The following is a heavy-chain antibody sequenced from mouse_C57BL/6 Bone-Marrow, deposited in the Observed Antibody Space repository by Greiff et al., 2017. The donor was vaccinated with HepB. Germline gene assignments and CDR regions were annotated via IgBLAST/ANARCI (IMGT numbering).Heavy chain of an antibody. Sequence: VQLQQPGAELVKPGASVKMSCKASGYTFTSYWITWVKQRPGQGLEWIGDIYPGSGSTNYNEKFKSKATLTADTSSSTAYMQLSSLTSEDSAVYYCARGISVITTVVATKYYFDYWGQGTTLTVSS. D-gene: IGHD1-1*01. J-gene: IGHJ2*01. CDR1: GYTFTSYW. CDR2: IYPGSGST. CDR3: ARGISVITTVVATKYYFDY. V-gene: IGHV1-55*01.